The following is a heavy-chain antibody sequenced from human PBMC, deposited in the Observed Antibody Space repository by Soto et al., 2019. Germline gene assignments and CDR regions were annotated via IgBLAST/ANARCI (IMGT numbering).Heavy chain of an antibody. J-gene: IGHJ4*02. CDR1: GFSFDEYA. V-gene: IGHV3-9*01. D-gene: IGHD2-8*01. Sequence: DVQVAESGGGSVQPGRSLRLSCEASGFSFDEYAMHWVRQVPGKGLEWVSSINWNSGNIGYADSVRGRFTISRDNAKNSLYLQMNSLRPEDTAFYYCAKATKYCSSGVCSVFDYWGQGTLVTVSS. CDR3: AKATKYCSSGVCSVFDY. CDR2: INWNSGNI.